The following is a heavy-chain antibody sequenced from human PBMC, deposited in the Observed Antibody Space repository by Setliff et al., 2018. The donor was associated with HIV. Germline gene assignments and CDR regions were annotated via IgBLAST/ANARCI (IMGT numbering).Heavy chain of an antibody. Sequence: SETLSLTCSVSGGSISSSAYYWGWIRQPPGKGLEWIGNIYFSGTTYYNPSLKSRVTISVDTSKNQYSVRLSSVTAADTAFYYCARMWRWSGPESYYFDSWGRGTLVTVSS. V-gene: IGHV4-39*01. D-gene: IGHD2-21*01. CDR2: IYFSGTT. CDR3: ARMWRWSGPESYYFDS. CDR1: GGSISSSAYY. J-gene: IGHJ4*02.